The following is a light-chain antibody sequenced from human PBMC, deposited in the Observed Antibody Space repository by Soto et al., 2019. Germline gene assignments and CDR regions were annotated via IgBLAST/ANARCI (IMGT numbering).Light chain of an antibody. Sequence: QAVVTQPPSASGTPGQRVTISCSGSSSNIGSNYVYWYQQLPGTAPKLLIYRNNQRPSGVPDRFSGSKSGTSASLAISGLASEDEADYYCAAWDDSLGYVFGAGTKLTVL. CDR2: RNN. J-gene: IGLJ1*01. CDR1: SSNIGSNY. CDR3: AAWDDSLGYV. V-gene: IGLV1-47*01.